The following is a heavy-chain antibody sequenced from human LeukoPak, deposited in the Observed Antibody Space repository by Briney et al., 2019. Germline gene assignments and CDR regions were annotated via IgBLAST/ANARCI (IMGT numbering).Heavy chain of an antibody. Sequence: ASVKVSCKASGYTFTSYDIDWVRQAAGQGLEWMGWMNPNSGNTGYAQKFQGRVTMTRKTSISTAYMELSSLRSEDTAVYYCARARAITAPVASHDPFDIWGQGTMVTVSS. CDR1: GYTFTSYD. CDR2: MNPNSGNT. D-gene: IGHD1-20*01. J-gene: IGHJ3*02. CDR3: ARARAITAPVASHDPFDI. V-gene: IGHV1-8*01.